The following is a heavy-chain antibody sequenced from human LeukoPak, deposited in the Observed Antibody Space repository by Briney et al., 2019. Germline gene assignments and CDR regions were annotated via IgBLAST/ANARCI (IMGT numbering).Heavy chain of an antibody. Sequence: SETLSLTCTVSGGSVSSSSYYWGWIRQPPGKGLPWIGNIYYSRNTDCNPSLKSRLTISVDTTKNQFSLKLTSVTAADTAVYYCARHEGTSGWPFDYWGQGTLVTVSS. V-gene: IGHV4-39*01. CDR2: IYYSRNT. CDR1: GGSVSSSSYY. D-gene: IGHD6-19*01. J-gene: IGHJ4*02. CDR3: ARHEGTSGWPFDY.